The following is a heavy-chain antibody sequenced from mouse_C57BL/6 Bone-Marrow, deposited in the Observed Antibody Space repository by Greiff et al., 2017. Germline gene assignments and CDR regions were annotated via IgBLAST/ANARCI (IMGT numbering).Heavy chain of an antibody. CDR1: GYTFTSYW. CDR2: IHPSDSDT. CDR3: ARGGLTVVSHGDYFDY. J-gene: IGHJ2*01. Sequence: QVQLQQPGAELVKPGASVKVSCKASGYTFTSYWMHWVKQRPGQGLEWIGRIHPSDSDTNYNQKFKGKATLTVDKSSSTAYMQLSSLTSEDSAVYYCARGGLTVVSHGDYFDYWGQGTTLTVSS. V-gene: IGHV1-74*01. D-gene: IGHD1-1*01.